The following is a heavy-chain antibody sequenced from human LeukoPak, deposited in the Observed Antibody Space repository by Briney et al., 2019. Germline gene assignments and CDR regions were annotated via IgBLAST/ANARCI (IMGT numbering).Heavy chain of an antibody. CDR2: ISSSGSTI. D-gene: IGHD3-3*01. Sequence: KAGGSLRLSCAASGFTFSDYYMSWIRQAPGKGLEWVSYISSSGSTIYYADSVKGRFTISRDNAKNSLYLQMNSLRAKDTAVYYCAREYYDFWSGYYTEGYWGQGTLVTVSS. V-gene: IGHV3-11*01. CDR1: GFTFSDYY. CDR3: AREYYDFWSGYYTEGY. J-gene: IGHJ4*02.